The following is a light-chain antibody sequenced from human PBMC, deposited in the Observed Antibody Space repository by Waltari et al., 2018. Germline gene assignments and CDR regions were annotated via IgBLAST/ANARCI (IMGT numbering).Light chain of an antibody. CDR1: TGAVTSGHY. V-gene: IGLV7-46*01. J-gene: IGLJ3*02. Sequence: QAVVTQEPSLTVSPGGTVTLTCGSSTGAVTSGHYPYWFQQKPGQAPRTLIYDKSNKHSWTPARFSGSLLGGKAALTLSGAQPEDEAEYYCLVSYHSLRVFGGGTKLTVL. CDR3: LVSYHSLRV. CDR2: DKS.